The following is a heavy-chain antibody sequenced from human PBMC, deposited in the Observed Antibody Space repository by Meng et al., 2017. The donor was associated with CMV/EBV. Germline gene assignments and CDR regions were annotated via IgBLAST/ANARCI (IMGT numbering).Heavy chain of an antibody. V-gene: IGHV1-8*03. Sequence: ASVKVSCKASGYTFTSYDINWVRQATGQGLERMGWMNPNSGNTGYAQKFQGRVTITRNTSISTAYMELSSLRSEDTAVYYCARDGGGYCSSTSCQDPYYYYGMDVWGQGTTVTVSS. CDR1: GYTFTSYD. D-gene: IGHD2-2*01. CDR3: ARDGGGYCSSTSCQDPYYYYGMDV. CDR2: MNPNSGNT. J-gene: IGHJ6*02.